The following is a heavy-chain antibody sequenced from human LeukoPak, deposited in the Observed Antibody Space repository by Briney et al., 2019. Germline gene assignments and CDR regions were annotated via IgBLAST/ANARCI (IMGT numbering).Heavy chain of an antibody. V-gene: IGHV3-53*01. CDR1: GFTVSSNY. J-gene: IGHJ3*02. CDR2: IYSGGST. D-gene: IGHD4-17*01. Sequence: GGSLRLSCAASGFTVSSNYMSWVRQAPGKGLEWVSVIYSGGSTYYADSVKGRFTISRDNSKNTLYLQMNSLRAEDTAVYYCAKLIYYGDYHADIWGQGTMVTVSS. CDR3: AKLIYYGDYHADI.